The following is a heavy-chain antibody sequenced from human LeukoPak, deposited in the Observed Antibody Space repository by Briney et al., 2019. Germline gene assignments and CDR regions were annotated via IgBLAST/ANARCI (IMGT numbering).Heavy chain of an antibody. V-gene: IGHV1-69*04. J-gene: IGHJ5*02. CDR3: ASAPPLEWLSWFDP. D-gene: IGHD3-3*01. Sequence: SVKVSCKASGGTFSSYAISWVRQAPGQGLEWMGRIIPILGIANYAQKFQGRVTITADKSTSTAYMELSSLRSEDTAVYYCASAPPLEWLSWFDPWGQGTLVTVSS. CDR2: IIPILGIA. CDR1: GGTFSSYA.